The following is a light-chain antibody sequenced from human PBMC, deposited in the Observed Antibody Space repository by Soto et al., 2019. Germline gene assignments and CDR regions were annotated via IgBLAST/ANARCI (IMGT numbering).Light chain of an antibody. V-gene: IGLV2-14*01. J-gene: IGLJ7*01. CDR3: SSYAGFNI. CDR2: EVI. CDR1: RGDVGGYNY. Sequence: QSALTQPASVSGSPGQSITISCTGTRGDVGGYNYVSWYQQHPGKAPKLMIYEVISRPSGISNRFSGSRSGNTASLTISGLRAEDGAIYHCSSYAGFNIFGAGTQLTVL.